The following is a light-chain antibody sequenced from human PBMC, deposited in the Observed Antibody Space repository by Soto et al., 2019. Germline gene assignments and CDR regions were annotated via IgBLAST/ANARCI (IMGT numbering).Light chain of an antibody. CDR1: SSDVGGYNY. CDR2: EVS. V-gene: IGLV2-14*01. CDR3: SSYTSSSTLV. J-gene: IGLJ1*01. Sequence: SALTQPGTVLESPGRPITISCTGTSSDVGGYNYVSWYQQHPGKAPKLMIYEVSNRPSGVSNRFSGSKSGNTASLTISGLQAEDEADYYCSSYTSSSTLVFGTGTKVTVL.